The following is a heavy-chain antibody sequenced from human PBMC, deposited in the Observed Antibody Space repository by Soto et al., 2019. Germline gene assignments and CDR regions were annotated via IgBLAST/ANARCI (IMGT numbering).Heavy chain of an antibody. CDR2: IIPIFGTA. V-gene: IGHV1-69*12. Sequence: QVQLVQSGAEVKKPGSSVKVSCKASGGTFSSYAISWVRQAPGQGLEWMGGIIPIFGTANYAQKFQGRVTSTADETTSTAYMELSSLRSEDTAVYYCAAPNGSGSYYNGFDYWGQGTLVTVSS. CDR3: AAPNGSGSYYNGFDY. D-gene: IGHD3-10*01. CDR1: GGTFSSYA. J-gene: IGHJ4*02.